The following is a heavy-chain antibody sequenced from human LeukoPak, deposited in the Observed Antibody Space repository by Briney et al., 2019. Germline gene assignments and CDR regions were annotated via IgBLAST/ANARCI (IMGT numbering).Heavy chain of an antibody. V-gene: IGHV4-59*01. CDR1: GGSITGYS. D-gene: IGHD3-10*01. Sequence: SETLSLTCSVSGGSITGYSWSWIRQTPGKGLEWIGYIYYNGDTHYNPSLNSRLSMSVDTPNKQFSLNLRSVTAADTAVYYCVRGPYGSSISNWFDSWGQGLLVTVSS. CDR2: IYYNGDT. J-gene: IGHJ5*01. CDR3: VRGPYGSSISNWFDS.